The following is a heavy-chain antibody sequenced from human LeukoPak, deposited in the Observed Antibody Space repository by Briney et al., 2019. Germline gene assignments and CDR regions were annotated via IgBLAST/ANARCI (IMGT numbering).Heavy chain of an antibody. CDR2: INPNSGGT. D-gene: IGHD2-2*02. CDR3: ARRYCSSANCYTEPDY. CDR1: GYTFTDYH. Sequence: GASVKVSCKASGYTFTDYHMHWVRQAPGQGLEWMGWINPNSGGTKYAQKFQGRVTMTRDTSISTAYMELSRLRSDDTAVYYCARRYCSSANCYTEPDYWGQGTLVTVSS. J-gene: IGHJ4*02. V-gene: IGHV1-2*02.